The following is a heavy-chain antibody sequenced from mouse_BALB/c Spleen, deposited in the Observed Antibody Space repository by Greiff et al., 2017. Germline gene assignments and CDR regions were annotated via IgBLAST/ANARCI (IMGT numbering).Heavy chain of an antibody. J-gene: IGHJ4*01. Sequence: VQLQESGPGLVAPSQSLSITCTVSGFSLTDYGVSWIRQPPGKGLEWLGVIWGGGSTYYNSALKSRLSISKDNSKGQVFLKMNSLQTDDTAMYYCAKHYCGSSTYAMDYWGQGTSVTVSS. CDR3: AKHYCGSSTYAMDY. V-gene: IGHV2-6-5*01. CDR2: IWGGGST. D-gene: IGHD1-1*01. CDR1: GFSLTDYG.